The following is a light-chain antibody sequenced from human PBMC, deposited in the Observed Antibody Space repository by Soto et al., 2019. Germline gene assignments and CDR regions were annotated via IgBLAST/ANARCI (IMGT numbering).Light chain of an antibody. CDR1: QSVGTY. Sequence: EIVLTQSPATLSLSPGERATLSCRASQSVGTYFGWYQQKPGQAHRLLIYDSSNRATGIPARFSGSGSGTDFTLTISSLEPEDFAVYYCQQRSDWPSTFGGGTKVEIK. V-gene: IGKV3-11*01. J-gene: IGKJ4*01. CDR3: QQRSDWPST. CDR2: DSS.